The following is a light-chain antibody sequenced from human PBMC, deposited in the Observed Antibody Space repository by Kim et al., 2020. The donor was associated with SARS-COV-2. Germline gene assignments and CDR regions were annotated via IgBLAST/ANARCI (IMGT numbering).Light chain of an antibody. Sequence: QSALTQPRSVSGSPGQSVTISCTGTSSDVGGYNYVSWYQQHPGKAPKLMIYDVSKRPSAVPDRFSGSKSGNTASLTISGLQAEDEADYYCCSYAGSPYVFGTGTKVTVL. CDR1: SSDVGGYNY. CDR2: DVS. J-gene: IGLJ1*01. CDR3: CSYAGSPYV. V-gene: IGLV2-11*01.